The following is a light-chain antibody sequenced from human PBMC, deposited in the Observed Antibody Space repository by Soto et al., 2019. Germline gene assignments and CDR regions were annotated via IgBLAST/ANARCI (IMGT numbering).Light chain of an antibody. Sequence: QSALTQPASVSGSPGQSITISCTGTSSDVGGYNYVSWYQQHPGKAPKLMIYDVSNRPSGVSNRFSGSKSGNTASLTISGFQAEDVADYYCSSYTSSSTLVFGGGTKLTVL. J-gene: IGLJ2*01. CDR2: DVS. V-gene: IGLV2-14*01. CDR1: SSDVGGYNY. CDR3: SSYTSSSTLV.